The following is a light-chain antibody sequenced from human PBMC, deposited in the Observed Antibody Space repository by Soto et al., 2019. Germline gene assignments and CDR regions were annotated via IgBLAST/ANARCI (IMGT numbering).Light chain of an antibody. CDR3: QQYYSYPPIT. CDR1: QGISSY. CDR2: AAS. J-gene: IGKJ5*01. Sequence: AIRMTQSPSSLSASTGDRVTITCRASQGISSYLAWYQKKPGKAPKLLIYAASTLQSGVPSRFSGSGSGTDLTLTISCLQSEDFATYYCQQYYSYPPITFGQGTRLEIK. V-gene: IGKV1-8*01.